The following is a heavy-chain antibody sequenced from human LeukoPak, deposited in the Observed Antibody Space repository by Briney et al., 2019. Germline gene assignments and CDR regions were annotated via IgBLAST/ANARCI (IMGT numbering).Heavy chain of an antibody. CDR2: ISGNGGVI. D-gene: IGHD1-1*01. J-gene: IGHJ4*02. V-gene: IGHV3-11*04. Sequence: GGSLRLSCAASGFTFCDNYMTWVRQAPGKGLEWLSYISGNGGVIQYADSVKGRFTISRDNAKNLLYLQMDSLRVEDTAIYYCARDPRTVRIWGQGTLVTVSS. CDR3: ARDPRTVRI. CDR1: GFTFCDNY.